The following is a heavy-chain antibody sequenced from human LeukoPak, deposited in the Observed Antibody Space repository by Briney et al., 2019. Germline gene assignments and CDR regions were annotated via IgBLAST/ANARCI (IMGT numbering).Heavy chain of an antibody. Sequence: GGSLRLSCEGFGLTFSRDWMSWVRQAPGKGLEWLANIKQDGSEKYYVDSVKGRFTISRDNAKNSLYLQMNSLRAEDTAVYYCARDLVEMATITCFDYWGQGTLVTVSS. CDR3: ARDLVEMATITCFDY. D-gene: IGHD5-24*01. CDR2: IKQDGSEK. V-gene: IGHV3-7*01. J-gene: IGHJ4*02. CDR1: GLTFSRDW.